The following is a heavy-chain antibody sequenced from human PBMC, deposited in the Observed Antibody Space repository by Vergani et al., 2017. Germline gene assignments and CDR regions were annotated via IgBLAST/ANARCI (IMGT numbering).Heavy chain of an antibody. Sequence: QLQLQESDPGLVKPSETLSLTCTVSGGSIRSTFYYWGWIRQPPGKGLEWIGSIYHSGSTYYNPSLKSRVTISVDTSKNQFSLKLSSVTAADTAVYYCARGRSVLRYFDWLGYYYGMDVWGQGTTVTVSS. V-gene: IGHV4-39*07. D-gene: IGHD3-9*01. CDR1: GGSIRSTFYY. CDR2: IYHSGST. J-gene: IGHJ6*02. CDR3: ARGRSVLRYFDWLGYYYGMDV.